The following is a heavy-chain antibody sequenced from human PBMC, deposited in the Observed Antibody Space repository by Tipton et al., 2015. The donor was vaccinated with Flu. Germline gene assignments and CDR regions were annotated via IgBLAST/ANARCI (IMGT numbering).Heavy chain of an antibody. V-gene: IGHV3-23*01. D-gene: IGHD5-12*01. Sequence: SLRLSCAASGFTFSSYAMSWVRQAPGKGLEWVSAISGSGGSTYYADSVKGRFTISRDNSKNTLYLQMSSLRAEDTAVYYCAKDRRGYGYYYYGMDVWGQGTTVTVSS. CDR1: GFTFSSYA. CDR3: AKDRRGYGYYYYGMDV. CDR2: ISGSGGST. J-gene: IGHJ6*02.